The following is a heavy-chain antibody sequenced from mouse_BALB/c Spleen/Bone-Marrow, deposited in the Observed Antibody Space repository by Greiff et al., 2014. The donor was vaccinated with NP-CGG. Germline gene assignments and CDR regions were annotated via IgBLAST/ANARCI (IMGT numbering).Heavy chain of an antibody. V-gene: IGHV14-3*02. Sequence: EVQLVESGAELVKPGASVKLSCTASGFNIKDTYMHWVKQRPEQGLEWIGRIDPANGNTKYDPKFQGKATITADTSSNTAYLQLSSLTSEDTAVYYCAAYYYGGSYGFAYWGQGTLVTVSA. CDR3: AAYYYGGSYGFAY. J-gene: IGHJ3*01. CDR2: IDPANGNT. CDR1: GFNIKDTY. D-gene: IGHD1-1*01.